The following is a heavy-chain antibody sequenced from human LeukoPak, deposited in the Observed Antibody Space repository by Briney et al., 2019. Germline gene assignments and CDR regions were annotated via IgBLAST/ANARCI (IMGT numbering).Heavy chain of an antibody. J-gene: IGHJ4*02. D-gene: IGHD3-9*01. CDR2: IKQDGSEK. V-gene: IGHV3-7*03. CDR3: AGGTGFIIKD. CDR1: GFTFSLYW. Sequence: GGSLRLSCAASGFTFSLYWMNWVRRAPGKGLEWVANIKQDGSEKNYVDSMKGRFTISRDNAKNSLYLQMNNLRVEDTAMYYCAGGTGFIIKDWGQGTLVTVSS.